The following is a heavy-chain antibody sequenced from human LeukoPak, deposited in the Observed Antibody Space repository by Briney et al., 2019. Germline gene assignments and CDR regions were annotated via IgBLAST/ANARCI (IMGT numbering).Heavy chain of an antibody. CDR3: ARDPLGYCSPTNCPPGVYFDY. D-gene: IGHD2-2*01. CDR2: ISSSSSTI. J-gene: IGHJ4*02. CDR1: GFTFSSYS. Sequence: GGSLRLSCAASGFTFSSYSMNWVRQAPGKGLEWVSYISSSSSTIYYADSVKGRFTISRDNAKNSLYLQMNSLRAEDTAVYYCARDPLGYCSPTNCPPGVYFDYWGQGTLVTVSS. V-gene: IGHV3-48*01.